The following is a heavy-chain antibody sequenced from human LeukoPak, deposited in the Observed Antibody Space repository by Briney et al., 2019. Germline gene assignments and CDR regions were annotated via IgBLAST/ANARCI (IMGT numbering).Heavy chain of an antibody. J-gene: IGHJ4*02. D-gene: IGHD3-22*01. V-gene: IGHV1-46*01. CDR3: ARASYYYDFSF. CDR1: GYTFTSYF. Sequence: ASVKVSCTASGYTFTSYFMHWVRQVPGQGLDWMGVINSSGGGTSYAQKFQGRVTMTRDTSTSTVYMELSSLRSEDTAVYYCARASYYYDFSFWGQGTLVTVSS. CDR2: INSSGGGT.